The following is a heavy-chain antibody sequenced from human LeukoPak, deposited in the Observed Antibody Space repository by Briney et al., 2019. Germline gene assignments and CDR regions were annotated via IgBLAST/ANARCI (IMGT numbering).Heavy chain of an antibody. V-gene: IGHV1-69*05. CDR1: GGTFSSYA. CDR3: AREITMVRGARAGFDY. Sequence: SVKVSCKASGGTFSSYAISWVRQAPGQGLEWMGGIIPIFGTANYAQKFQGRVTITTDESTSTAYMEPSSLRSEDTAVYYCAREITMVRGARAGFDYWGQGTLVTVSS. D-gene: IGHD3-10*01. J-gene: IGHJ4*02. CDR2: IIPIFGTA.